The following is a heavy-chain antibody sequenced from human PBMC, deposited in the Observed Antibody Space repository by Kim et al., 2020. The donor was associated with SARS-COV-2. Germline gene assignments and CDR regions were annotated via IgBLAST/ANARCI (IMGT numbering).Heavy chain of an antibody. D-gene: IGHD2-2*02. J-gene: IGHJ4*02. V-gene: IGHV4-31*03. CDR2: IYYSGST. CDR3: ARLYDTREYYFDY. CDR1: GGSISSGGYY. Sequence: SETLSLTCTVSGGSISSGGYYWSWIRQHPGKGLEWIGYIYYSGSTYYNPSLKSRVTISVDTSKNQFSLKLSSVTAADTAVYYCARLYDTREYYFDYWGQGTLVTVSS.